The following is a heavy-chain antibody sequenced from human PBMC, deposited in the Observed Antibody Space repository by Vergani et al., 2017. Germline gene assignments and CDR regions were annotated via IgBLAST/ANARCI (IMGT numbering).Heavy chain of an antibody. CDR2: ISSSGSTI. Sequence: QVQLVESGGGLVKPGGSLRLSCAASGFTFSDYYMSWIRQAPGKGLEWVSYISSSGSTIYYADSVKGRFTISRDNAKHSLYLQMNSLRAEDTAGYYCAGDISSSWLSTNWFDPWGQGTLVTVSS. CDR3: AGDISSSWLSTNWFDP. CDR1: GFTFSDYY. J-gene: IGHJ5*02. D-gene: IGHD6-13*01. V-gene: IGHV3-11*01.